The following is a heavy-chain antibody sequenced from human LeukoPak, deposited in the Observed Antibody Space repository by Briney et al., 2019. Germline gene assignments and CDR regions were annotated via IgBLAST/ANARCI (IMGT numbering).Heavy chain of an antibody. CDR3: ARDHRYAFDN. D-gene: IGHD5-12*01. J-gene: IGHJ4*01. CDR1: GFTFSNYA. Sequence: GGSLRLSCAASGFTFSNYAMHWVRQAPGKGLEWVAVMSYDGNDKYYADSVKGRFTISRDKARNSLYLQMNSLRVEDTAMYYCARDHRYAFDNWGHGTLVTVSS. CDR2: MSYDGNDK. V-gene: IGHV3-30-3*01.